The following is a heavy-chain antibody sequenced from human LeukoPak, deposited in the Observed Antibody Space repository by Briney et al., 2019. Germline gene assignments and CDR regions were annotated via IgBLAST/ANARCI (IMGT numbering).Heavy chain of an antibody. Sequence: ASVKVSCKDSGYTFTSYGISWVRQAPGQGLEWMGWISAYNGNTNYAQKLQGRVTMTTDTSTSTAYMELRSLRSDDTAVYYCASNLYYYDSSGYYYYYGMDVWGQGTTVTVSS. CDR2: ISAYNGNT. CDR1: GYTFTSYG. CDR3: ASNLYYYDSSGYYYYYGMDV. D-gene: IGHD3-22*01. J-gene: IGHJ6*02. V-gene: IGHV1-18*01.